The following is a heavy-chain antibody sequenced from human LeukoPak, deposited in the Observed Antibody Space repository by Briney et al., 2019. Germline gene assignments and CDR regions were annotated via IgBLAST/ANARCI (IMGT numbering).Heavy chain of an antibody. CDR1: GFAFSNAW. CDR2: ISGSGGST. CDR3: AKDRDYYDSSGFDY. Sequence: GGSLRLSCAASGFAFSNAWMSWVRQAPGRGLEWVSAISGSGGSTYYADSVKGRFTISRDNSKNTLYLQMNSLRAEDTAVYYCAKDRDYYDSSGFDYWGQGTLVTVSS. D-gene: IGHD3-22*01. V-gene: IGHV3-23*01. J-gene: IGHJ4*02.